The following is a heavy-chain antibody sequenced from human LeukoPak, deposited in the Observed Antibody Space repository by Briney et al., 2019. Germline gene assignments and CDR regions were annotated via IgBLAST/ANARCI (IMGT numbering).Heavy chain of an antibody. CDR2: INHSGST. D-gene: IGHD3-22*01. CDR3: ARTAPYSSGYYLPTSRVFDY. Sequence: GSLRLSCAASGFTFSNYPMSWVRQAPGKGLEWIGEINHSGSTNYNPSLKSRVTISVDTSKNQFSLKLSSVTAADTAVYYCARTAPYSSGYYLPTSRVFDYWGQGTLVTVSS. V-gene: IGHV4-34*01. J-gene: IGHJ4*02. CDR1: GFTFSNYP.